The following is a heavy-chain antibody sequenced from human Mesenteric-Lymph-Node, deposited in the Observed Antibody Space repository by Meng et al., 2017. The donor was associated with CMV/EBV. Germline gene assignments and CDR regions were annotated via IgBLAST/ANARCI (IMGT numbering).Heavy chain of an antibody. CDR2: INPNSGGT. D-gene: IGHD2-21*01. V-gene: IGHV1-2*02. CDR3: ARVQKLPYCGGDCYPDY. CDR1: GYTFTGYY. Sequence: GYTFTGYYMHWVRQAPGQGLEWMGWINPNSGGTNYAQKFQGRVTMTRDTSISTAYMELSRLRSDDTAVYYCARVQKLPYCGGDCYPDYWGQGTLSPSPQ. J-gene: IGHJ4*02.